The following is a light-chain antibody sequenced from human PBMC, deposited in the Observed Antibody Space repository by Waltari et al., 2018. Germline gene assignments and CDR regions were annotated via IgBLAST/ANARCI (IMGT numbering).Light chain of an antibody. J-gene: IGLJ2*01. CDR3: CSYAGSSTV. V-gene: IGLV2-23*02. CDR1: SSAVGSYNL. CDR2: EVS. Sequence: QSALTQPASLSGSPGPSLTISCTGTSSAVGSYNLFSWYQQHPGKAPKLMIYEVSKRPSGVSNRFSGSKSGNTASLTISGLQAEDEADYYCCSYAGSSTVFGGGTKLTVL.